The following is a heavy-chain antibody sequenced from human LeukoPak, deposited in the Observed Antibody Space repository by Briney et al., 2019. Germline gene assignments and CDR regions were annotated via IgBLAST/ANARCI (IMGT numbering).Heavy chain of an antibody. V-gene: IGHV1-69*04. J-gene: IGHJ4*02. CDR2: IIPILGIA. Sequence: GASVKVSCKASGGTFSSYAISWVRQAPGQGLEWMGRIIPILGIANYAQKFQGRVTITADKSTSTAYMELSSLRSEDTAVYYCASLVTTVTTTLGSWGQGTLVTVSS. CDR3: ASLVTTVTTTLGS. CDR1: GGTFSSYA. D-gene: IGHD4-17*01.